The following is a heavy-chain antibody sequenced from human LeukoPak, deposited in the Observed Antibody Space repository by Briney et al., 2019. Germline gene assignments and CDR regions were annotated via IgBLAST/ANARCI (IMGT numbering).Heavy chain of an antibody. J-gene: IGHJ4*02. CDR3: AISPTWFRESPNLNYFDY. CDR1: GFTFSSYS. D-gene: IGHD3-10*01. CDR2: ISSSSSTI. Sequence: GGSLRLSCAASGFTFSSYSMNWVRQAPGKGLEWVSYISSSSSTIYYADSVKGRFTISRDNAKNSLYLQMNSLRAEDTAVYYCAISPTWFRESPNLNYFDYWGQGTLVTVSS. V-gene: IGHV3-48*01.